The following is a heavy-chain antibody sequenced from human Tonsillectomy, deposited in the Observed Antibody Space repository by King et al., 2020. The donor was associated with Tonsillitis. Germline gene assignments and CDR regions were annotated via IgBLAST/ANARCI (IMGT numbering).Heavy chain of an antibody. CDR3: TTEAIVVVVAATNYYGMDV. D-gene: IGHD2-15*01. CDR1: GFTLSNAW. CDR2: IKSKTDGGTT. V-gene: IGHV3-15*01. Sequence: VQLVESGGGLVKPGGSLRLSCAASGFTLSNAWMSWVRQAPGKGLEWVGRIKSKTDGGTTDYAAPVKGRFTISRDDSKNTLYLQMNSLKTEDTAVYYCTTEAIVVVVAATNYYGMDVWGQGTTDTVSS. J-gene: IGHJ6*02.